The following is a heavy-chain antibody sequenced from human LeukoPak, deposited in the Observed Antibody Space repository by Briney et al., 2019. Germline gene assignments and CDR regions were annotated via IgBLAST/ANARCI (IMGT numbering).Heavy chain of an antibody. Sequence: PSETLSLTCAVYGGSFSGYYWSWIRQPSGKGLEWIGEINHSGSTNYNPSLKSRVTISVDTSKNQFSLKLSSVTAADTAVYYCARAGGILPAGYWGQGTLVTVSS. J-gene: IGHJ4*02. D-gene: IGHD3-9*01. CDR2: INHSGST. CDR3: ARAGGILPAGY. V-gene: IGHV4-34*01. CDR1: GGSFSGYY.